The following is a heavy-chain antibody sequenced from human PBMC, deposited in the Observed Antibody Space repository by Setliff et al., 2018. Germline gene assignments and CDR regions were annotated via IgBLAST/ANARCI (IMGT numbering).Heavy chain of an antibody. J-gene: IGHJ3*02. CDR3: TTDPSPTFGGVIGAAFDI. Sequence: GESLKISCAASGFTFSNAWMNWVRQAPGKGLEWVGRIKGKTDGLTTDYAAPVKSRFTISRDDSKNTLYLQMNSLKTEDTAVYYCTTDPSPTFGGVIGAAFDIWGQGTMVTVSS. CDR1: GFTFSNAW. V-gene: IGHV3-15*07. CDR2: IKGKTDGLTT. D-gene: IGHD3-16*01.